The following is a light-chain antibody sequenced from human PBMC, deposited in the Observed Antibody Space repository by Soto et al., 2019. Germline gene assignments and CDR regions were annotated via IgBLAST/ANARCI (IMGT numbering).Light chain of an antibody. CDR3: QQYNSYPWT. J-gene: IGKJ1*01. CDR2: DAS. Sequence: DIQMTQSPATLSASVGDRVTITVRAMQSISSWLAWYQQKPGKAPKLLIYDASSLESGVPSRFSGSGSGTEFTLTISSLQTDDFETYYCQQYNSYPWTFGQGTKGEIK. CDR1: QSISSW. V-gene: IGKV1-5*01.